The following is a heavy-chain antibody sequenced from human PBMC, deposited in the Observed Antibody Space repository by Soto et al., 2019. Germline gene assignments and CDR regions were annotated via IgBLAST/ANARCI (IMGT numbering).Heavy chain of an antibody. D-gene: IGHD6-13*01. J-gene: IGHJ4*02. Sequence: WGSLRLSCAASGFTFSSYAMSWVRQAPGKGLEWVSAISGSGGSTYYADSVKGRFTISRDNSKNTLYLQMNSLRAEDTAVYYCAKFLAVAAPGTRWGRFDSWGQETLLTVSS. CDR2: ISGSGGST. CDR1: GFTFSSYA. V-gene: IGHV3-23*01. CDR3: AKFLAVAAPGTRWGRFDS.